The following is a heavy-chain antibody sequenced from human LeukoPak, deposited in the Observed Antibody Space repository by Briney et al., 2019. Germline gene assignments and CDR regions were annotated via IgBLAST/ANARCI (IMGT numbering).Heavy chain of an antibody. Sequence: PGRSLRLSCAASGFTFSSYAMHWVRQAPGKGLEWVAVISYDGSNKYYADSVKGRFTISRDNSKNTLYLQMNSLRAEDTAVYYCARALVAAAGTATPYYYYYMDVWGKGTTVTISS. V-gene: IGHV3-30*04. CDR2: ISYDGSNK. J-gene: IGHJ6*03. D-gene: IGHD6-13*01. CDR3: ARALVAAAGTATPYYYYYMDV. CDR1: GFTFSSYA.